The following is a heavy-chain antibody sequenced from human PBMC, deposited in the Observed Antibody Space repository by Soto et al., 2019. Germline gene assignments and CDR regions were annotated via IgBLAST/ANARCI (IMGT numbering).Heavy chain of an antibody. CDR2: IWYDGSNK. CDR1: GFTFSSYG. Sequence: PGGSLRLSCAASGFTFSSYGMHWVRQAPGKGLEWVAVIWYDGSNKYYADSVKGRFTISRDNSKNTLYLQMNSLRAEDTAVYYCARDGPFGVIAVAGESFDYWGQGTLVTVSS. CDR3: ARDGPFGVIAVAGESFDY. V-gene: IGHV3-33*01. J-gene: IGHJ4*02. D-gene: IGHD6-19*01.